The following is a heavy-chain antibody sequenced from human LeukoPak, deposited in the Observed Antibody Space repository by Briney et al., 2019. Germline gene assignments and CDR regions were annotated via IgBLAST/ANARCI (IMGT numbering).Heavy chain of an antibody. Sequence: SQTLSLTCTVSGGSISSGGYYWSWIRQHPGKGLEWIGYIYYSGSTYYNPSLKSRVTISVDTSKNQFSLKLSSVTAADPAVYYCARTPRGYCSSTSCNVGAFDIWGQGTMVTVSS. CDR3: ARTPRGYCSSTSCNVGAFDI. J-gene: IGHJ3*02. D-gene: IGHD2-2*01. CDR2: IYYSGST. CDR1: GGSISSGGYY. V-gene: IGHV4-31*03.